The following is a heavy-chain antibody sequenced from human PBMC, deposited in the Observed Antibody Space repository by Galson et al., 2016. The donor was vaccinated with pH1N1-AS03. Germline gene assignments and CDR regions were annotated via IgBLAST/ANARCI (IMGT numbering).Heavy chain of an antibody. Sequence: ETLSLTCSVSGFSISSGHYWGWIRQPPGKGLEWIGNIYHSGSAYYNPSLKSRVTMSVDTSTNQFYLKLASLTSAASAVYFCARGGYYWGSGFFDFWGQGTLVSVSS. J-gene: IGHJ4*02. CDR1: GFSISSGHY. D-gene: IGHD1-26*01. V-gene: IGHV4-38-2*02. CDR2: IYHSGSA. CDR3: ARGGYYWGSGFFDF.